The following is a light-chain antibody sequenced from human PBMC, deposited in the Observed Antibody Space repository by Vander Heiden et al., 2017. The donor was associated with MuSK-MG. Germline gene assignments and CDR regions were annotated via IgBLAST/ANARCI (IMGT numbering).Light chain of an antibody. CDR1: TPTIAATI. CDR3: AAWDDSLNALV. CDR2: RND. J-gene: IGLJ1*01. Sequence: QSVFTQPPSAFGAPGQRASISCSGSTPTIAATIVHWYQHLPGTAPQFLIYRNDQRAAGVPDRCSASKSGTSSSLATSGLQSEDEADYYCAAWDDSLNALVFGSGTKVTVL. V-gene: IGLV1-44*01.